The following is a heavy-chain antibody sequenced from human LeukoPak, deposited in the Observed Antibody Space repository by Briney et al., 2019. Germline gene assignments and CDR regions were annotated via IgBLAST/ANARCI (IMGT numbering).Heavy chain of an antibody. CDR2: INPNSGGT. Sequence: ASVKVPCKASGYTFTGYYMHWVRQAPGQGLEWMGWINPNSGGTNYAQKFQGRVTMTEDTSTDTAYMELSSLRSEDTAVYYCATVPHGSGSYLGGYWGQGTLVTVSS. CDR3: ATVPHGSGSYLGGY. CDR1: GYTFTGYY. D-gene: IGHD3-10*01. V-gene: IGHV1-2*02. J-gene: IGHJ4*02.